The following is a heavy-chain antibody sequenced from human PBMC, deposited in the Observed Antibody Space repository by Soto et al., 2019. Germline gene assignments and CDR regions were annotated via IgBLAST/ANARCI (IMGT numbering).Heavy chain of an antibody. Sequence: SETLSLTCTVSGGSISSDYWSLIRQPPGKGLEWIGYIYYSGSTNYNPSLKSRVTISVDTSKNQFSLKLSSVTAADTAVYYCARSGYDYYYYYMDVWGKGTTVTVSS. CDR3: ARSGYDYYYYYMDV. CDR1: GGSISSDY. V-gene: IGHV4-59*08. CDR2: IYYSGST. D-gene: IGHD5-12*01. J-gene: IGHJ6*03.